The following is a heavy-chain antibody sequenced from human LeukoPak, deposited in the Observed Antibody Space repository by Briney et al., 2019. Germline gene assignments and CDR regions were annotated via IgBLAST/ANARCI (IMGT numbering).Heavy chain of an antibody. CDR3: ARSSQYSRVPDY. CDR2: ISSNGGST. J-gene: IGHJ4*02. D-gene: IGHD2-15*01. Sequence: PGGSLRLSCAASGFTFSSYAMHWVRQAPGKGLEYVSAISSNGGSTYYANSVKGRFTISRDNSKNTLYLQMGSLRAEDMAVYYCARSSQYSRVPDYWGQGTLVTVSS. CDR1: GFTFSSYA. V-gene: IGHV3-64*01.